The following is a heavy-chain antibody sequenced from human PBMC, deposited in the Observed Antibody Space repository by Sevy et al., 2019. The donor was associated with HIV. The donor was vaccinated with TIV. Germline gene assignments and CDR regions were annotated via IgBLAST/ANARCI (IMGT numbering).Heavy chain of an antibody. J-gene: IGHJ4*01. CDR1: GFTFSNYN. V-gene: IGHV3-21*06. CDR3: ARGATSGWDYFDS. Sequence: GGSLRLSCVASGFTFSNYNINWVRQPPGKGLEWVSYISGLSNYIYYADSLGGRFTISRDNAKSSVYLQMNSLRTEDTALYYCARGATSGWDYFDSWGHGTLVTVSS. D-gene: IGHD6-19*01. CDR2: ISGLSNYI.